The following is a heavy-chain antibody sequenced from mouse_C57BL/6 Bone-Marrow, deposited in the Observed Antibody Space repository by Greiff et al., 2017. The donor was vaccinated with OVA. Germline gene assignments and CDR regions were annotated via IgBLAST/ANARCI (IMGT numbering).Heavy chain of an antibody. CDR2: IDPSDSYT. Sequence: QVQLQQPGAELVKPGASVKLSCKASGYTFTSYWMQWVKQRPGQGLEWIGEIDPSDSYTNYNQKFKGKATLTVDTSSSTAYMQLSSLTSEDSAVYYCARWVYYGSSFAYWGQGTLVTVYA. J-gene: IGHJ3*01. CDR1: GYTFTSYW. D-gene: IGHD1-1*01. CDR3: ARWVYYGSSFAY. V-gene: IGHV1-50*01.